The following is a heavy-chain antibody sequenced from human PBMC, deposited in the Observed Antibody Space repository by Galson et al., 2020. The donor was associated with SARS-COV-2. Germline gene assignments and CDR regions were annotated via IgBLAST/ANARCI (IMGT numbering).Heavy chain of an antibody. D-gene: IGHD3-3*01. J-gene: IGHJ4*02. CDR1: GFTLSGSA. Sequence: GGSLRLSCTASGFTLSGSAIHWVRQASGKGLEWVGRISNTPKTYSTAYVASVTGRFSISSDDSENTVYLAMNSLKTGDKAVYCCVFGVVSKNDDWGQGALVTVSS. CDR3: VFGVVSKNDD. V-gene: IGHV3-73*01. CDR2: ISNTPKTYST.